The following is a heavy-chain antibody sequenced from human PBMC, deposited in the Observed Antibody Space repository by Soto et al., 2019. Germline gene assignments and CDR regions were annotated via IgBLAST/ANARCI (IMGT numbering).Heavy chain of an antibody. J-gene: IGHJ4*02. CDR3: THSTDTTMALDF. CDR1: GFSLSTSGMC. V-gene: IGHV2-5*08. D-gene: IGHD5-18*01. CDR2: IYWDDDK. Sequence: SGPTLVNPTQTLPLTCTFSGFSLSTSGMCVSWIRQPPGKALEWLALIYWDDDKRYSPSLKSRLTITKDTSKNQVVLTMTNMDPVDTATYYCTHSTDTTMALDFWGQGTLVTVSS.